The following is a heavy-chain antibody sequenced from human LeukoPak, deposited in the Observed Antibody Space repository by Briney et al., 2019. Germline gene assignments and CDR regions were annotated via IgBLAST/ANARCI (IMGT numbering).Heavy chain of an antibody. D-gene: IGHD3-22*01. CDR3: AKDLTYYYDSSGYYWGGYFDY. CDR1: GFTFSTYA. V-gene: IGHV3-23*01. CDR2: ISGSGGSA. J-gene: IGHJ4*02. Sequence: GGSLRLSCAASGFTFSTYAMSWVRQAPGKGLEWVSSISGSGGSAFYADSVKGRFTISRDNSKNTLYLQMNSLRAEDTAVYYCAKDLTYYYDSSGYYWGGYFDYWGQGTLVTVSS.